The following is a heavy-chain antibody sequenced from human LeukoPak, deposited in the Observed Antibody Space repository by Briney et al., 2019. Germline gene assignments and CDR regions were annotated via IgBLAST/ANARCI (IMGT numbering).Heavy chain of an antibody. V-gene: IGHV3-23*01. D-gene: IGHD3-3*01. J-gene: IGHJ4*02. Sequence: TGGSLRLSCAASGFTFSSYAMSWVRQAPGKGLEWVSAISGSGGSTYYADSVKGRFTISRDNSKNTLYLQMNSLRAEDTAVYYCAKSVSYYDLWSGYSPYYFDYWGQGTLVTVSS. CDR1: GFTFSSYA. CDR2: ISGSGGST. CDR3: AKSVSYYDLWSGYSPYYFDY.